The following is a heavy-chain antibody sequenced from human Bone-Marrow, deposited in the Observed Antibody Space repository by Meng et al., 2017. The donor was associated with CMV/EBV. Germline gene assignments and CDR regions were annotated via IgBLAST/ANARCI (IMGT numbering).Heavy chain of an antibody. J-gene: IGHJ4*02. CDR1: GYTFTSYG. CDR2: ISAYNGNT. D-gene: IGHD4-23*01. Sequence: SCKASGYTFTSYGISWVRQAPGQGIEWMGWISAYNGNTNYAQKLQGRVTMTTDTSTSTAYMALRSLRSDDTAVYYCARNYYGGNLDYWGQGTLVTVSS. CDR3: ARNYYGGNLDY. V-gene: IGHV1-18*01.